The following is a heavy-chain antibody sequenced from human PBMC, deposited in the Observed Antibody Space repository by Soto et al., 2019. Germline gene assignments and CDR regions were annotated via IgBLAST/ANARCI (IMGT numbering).Heavy chain of an antibody. CDR1: GGSITSGDYY. J-gene: IGHJ6*02. CDR3: ARGTMMTTYVNVLVRGGLDV. Sequence: QVQLQESGPRLLNPSQTLSLTCTVSGGSITSGDYYWSWIRQSPGKGLEWIGYMYYSGTTYYNSSLKSRVTISVDTSRQQFSLKLNSVTAADTAVYYCARGTMMTTYVNVLVRGGLDVWGQGTTVTVS. CDR2: MYYSGTT. V-gene: IGHV4-30-4*01. D-gene: IGHD4-17*01.